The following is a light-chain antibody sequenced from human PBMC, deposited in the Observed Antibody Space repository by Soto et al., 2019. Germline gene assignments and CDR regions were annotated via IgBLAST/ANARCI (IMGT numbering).Light chain of an antibody. CDR1: PSVTNY. J-gene: IGKJ5*01. CDR2: GAF. V-gene: IGKV3-11*01. Sequence: EIVLTQSPATLSVSPVERATLSCRASPSVTNYLAWYQQKPGQAPRLVIYGAFNRATGIPARFSGSGSGTDFTLTISSLEPEDFAVYYCQQRNIWPPVTFGQGTRLEIK. CDR3: QQRNIWPPVT.